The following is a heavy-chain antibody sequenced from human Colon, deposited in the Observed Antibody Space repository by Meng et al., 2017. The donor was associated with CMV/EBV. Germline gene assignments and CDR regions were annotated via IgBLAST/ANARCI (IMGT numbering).Heavy chain of an antibody. CDR2: ISASGYYT. J-gene: IGHJ4*02. V-gene: IGHV3-23*01. CDR3: AKAPTRRYYFDS. CDR1: EFSITDYA. Sequence: WAASEFSITDYAVNWVRQAPGKGLEWVSVISASGYYTFYAESVKGRFTIGRDISKNTVYLQTNSLRAEDTAVYFCAKAPTRRYYFDSWRQGSLVTVSS. D-gene: IGHD5-24*01.